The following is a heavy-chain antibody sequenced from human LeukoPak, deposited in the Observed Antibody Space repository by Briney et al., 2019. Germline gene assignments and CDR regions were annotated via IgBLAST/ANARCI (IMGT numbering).Heavy chain of an antibody. CDR3: ARVLTVTNAPIDY. V-gene: IGHV3-7*01. CDR1: GFTFSSYW. D-gene: IGHD4-17*01. Sequence: GSLRLSCAASGFTFSSYWMSWVRQAPGKGLEWVANIKQDGSEKYYVDSVKGRFTISRDNAKNSLYLQMNSLRAEDTAVYYCARVLTVTNAPIDYWGQGTLVTVSS. CDR2: IKQDGSEK. J-gene: IGHJ4*02.